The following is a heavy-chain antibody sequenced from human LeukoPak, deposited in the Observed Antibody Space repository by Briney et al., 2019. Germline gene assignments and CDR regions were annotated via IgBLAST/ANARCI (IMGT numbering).Heavy chain of an antibody. CDR2: IRYDGSNR. CDR3: AKTRDAFDI. Sequence: GGSLRLSCAASGFTFSSYDMHWVHQAPGKGLEWVAFIRYDGSNRSYADSVKGRSTISRDNSKNTLFLQMNSLRAEDTAVYYCAKTRDAFDIWGQGTMVTVSS. J-gene: IGHJ3*02. CDR1: GFTFSSYD. V-gene: IGHV3-30*02.